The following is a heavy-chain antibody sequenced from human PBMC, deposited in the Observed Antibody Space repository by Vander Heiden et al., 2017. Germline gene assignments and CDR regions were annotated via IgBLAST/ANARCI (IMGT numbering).Heavy chain of an antibody. J-gene: IGHJ6*02. CDR2: IDSGGST. V-gene: IGHV3-53*01. Sequence: EVQLVESGGGLIQPGGSLRLSCAASGFTVRSNYMSWVRPAPGKGLEWVSVIDSGGSTYYADSVKGRFTISRDNSKNTLYLQMNSLRAEDTAVYYCARESGVVRSYGMDVWGQGTTVTVSS. CDR1: GFTVRSNY. CDR3: ARESGVVRSYGMDV. D-gene: IGHD2-21*01.